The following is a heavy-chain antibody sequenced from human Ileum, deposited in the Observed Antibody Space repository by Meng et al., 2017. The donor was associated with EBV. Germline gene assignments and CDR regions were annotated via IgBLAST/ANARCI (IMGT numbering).Heavy chain of an antibody. Sequence: QVQLFQSGAELKKSGASVKLSSKASGYPFSNYAIHWVRQAPGQRPEWMGWINADNGNTKYSQKFQGRVTITRNTPASTVYMDVRSLRSEDTAVYFCARVERGVKFDKWGQGTLVTVSS. J-gene: IGHJ4*01. CDR2: INADNGNT. V-gene: IGHV1-3*01. CDR3: ARVERGVKFDK. CDR1: GYPFSNYA. D-gene: IGHD2-21*01.